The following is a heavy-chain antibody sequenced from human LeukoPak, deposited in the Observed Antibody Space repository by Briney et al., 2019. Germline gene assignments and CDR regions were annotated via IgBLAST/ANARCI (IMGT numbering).Heavy chain of an antibody. D-gene: IGHD2-2*01. J-gene: IGHJ4*02. Sequence: SQTLSVTCTVSGGTISSGGYYWSWIRQHPGKGLEWIGYIYYSGSTYYNPSLKSRVTISVDTSKNQFSLKVNSVTDADTAVYYCARAYCTSTTCWGYFDYWGQGTLVTVSS. V-gene: IGHV4-31*03. CDR2: IYYSGST. CDR1: GGTISSGGYY. CDR3: ARAYCTSTTCWGYFDY.